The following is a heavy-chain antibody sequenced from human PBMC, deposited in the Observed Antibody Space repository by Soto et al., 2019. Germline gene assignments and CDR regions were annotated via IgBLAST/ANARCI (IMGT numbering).Heavy chain of an antibody. Sequence: PSQTLSLTCAISGDSVSSNSAAWNWIRQSPSRGLEWLGRTYYRSKWYNDYAVSVKSRITINPDTSKNQFSLQLNSVTPEDTAVYYCARESPLLYSSSFVTDYYYGMDVWGQGTTVTVSS. CDR3: ARESPLLYSSSFVTDYYYGMDV. CDR2: TYYRSKWYN. V-gene: IGHV6-1*01. CDR1: GDSVSSNSAA. J-gene: IGHJ6*02. D-gene: IGHD6-6*01.